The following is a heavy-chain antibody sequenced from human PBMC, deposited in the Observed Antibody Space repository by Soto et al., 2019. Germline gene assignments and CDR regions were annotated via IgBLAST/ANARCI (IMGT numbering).Heavy chain of an antibody. CDR1: GFTFSDYA. D-gene: IGHD6-25*01. CDR2: ISRDGDNK. Sequence: QVQLVESGGGVVQPGRSLRLSCAASGFTFSDYAMHWVRQAPGKGLEWVTRISRDGDNKYIDSVKGRFTISRDNSKNTLYLQMNSLRAEDTAVYYCARDRLAAYYYGMDVWGQGTTVIVSS. CDR3: ARDRLAAYYYGMDV. J-gene: IGHJ6*02. V-gene: IGHV3-30-3*01.